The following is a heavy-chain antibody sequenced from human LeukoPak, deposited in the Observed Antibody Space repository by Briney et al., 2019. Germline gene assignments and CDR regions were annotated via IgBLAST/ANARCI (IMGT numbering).Heavy chain of an antibody. J-gene: IGHJ4*02. V-gene: IGHV3-7*01. D-gene: IGHD3-22*01. CDR2: IKQDGSEK. CDR1: GFTFSSYW. Sequence: GSLRLSCAASGFTFSSYWMSWVRQAPGKGLEWVANIKQDGSEKYYVDSVKGRFTISRDNAKNSLYLQMNSLRAEDTAVYYCARTPYYYDSSDAYYFDYWGQGTLVTVSS. CDR3: ARTPYYYDSSDAYYFDY.